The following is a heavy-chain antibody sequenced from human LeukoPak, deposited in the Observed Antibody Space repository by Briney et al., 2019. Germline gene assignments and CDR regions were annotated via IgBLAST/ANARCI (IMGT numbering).Heavy chain of an antibody. CDR2: IFHTGNT. D-gene: IGHD5-18*01. J-gene: IGHJ6*03. Sequence: PSETLSLTCTVSGYPISSGYYWGWIRQPPGKGLEWIGYIFHTGNTYYNPSLKSRVTISVDTSKNHFSLKLSSVTAADTAVYYCARANSYLGMGYYYMDVWGKGTTVTVSS. V-gene: IGHV4-38-2*02. CDR1: GYPISSGYY. CDR3: ARANSYLGMGYYYMDV.